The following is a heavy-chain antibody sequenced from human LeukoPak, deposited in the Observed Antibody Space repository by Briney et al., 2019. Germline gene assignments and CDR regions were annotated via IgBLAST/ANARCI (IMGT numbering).Heavy chain of an antibody. Sequence: GGSLRLSCAASGFTFSSYSMSWVRQAPGKGLEWVSYIGYSSSPIYYADSVKGRFTISRDNAKSSVYLQTNSLRAEDTAVYYCARSSGYPYFDYWGQGALVTVSS. V-gene: IGHV3-48*01. D-gene: IGHD3-22*01. J-gene: IGHJ4*02. CDR2: IGYSSSPI. CDR1: GFTFSSYS. CDR3: ARSSGYPYFDY.